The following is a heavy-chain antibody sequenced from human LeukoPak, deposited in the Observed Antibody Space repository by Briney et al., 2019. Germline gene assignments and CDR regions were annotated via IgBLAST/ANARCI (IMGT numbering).Heavy chain of an antibody. CDR2: ISSGTGSYI. CDR3: ARCSGVFGSSGY. Sequence: GGSLRLSCVASGFSFSSYSMIWVRQAPGGGLEMLSTISSGTGSYIYYADSVRGRFTISRDNAKNSLYLQMNSLRAEDTAVYYCARCSGVFGSSGYWGQGTLVTVSS. CDR1: GFSFSSYS. V-gene: IGHV3-21*01. J-gene: IGHJ4*02. D-gene: IGHD6-6*01.